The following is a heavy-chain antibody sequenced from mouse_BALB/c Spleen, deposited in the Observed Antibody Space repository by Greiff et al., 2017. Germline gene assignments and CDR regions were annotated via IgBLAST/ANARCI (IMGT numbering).Heavy chain of an antibody. V-gene: IGHV6-6*02. CDR2: IRLKSNNYAT. CDR1: GFTFSNYW. CDR3: TRSYYYGSSYAWFAY. J-gene: IGHJ3*01. Sequence: EVMLVESGGGLVQPGGSMKLSCVASGFTFSNYWMNWVRQSPEKGLEWVAEIRLKSNNYATHYAESVKGRFTISRDDSKSSVYLQMNNLRAEDTGIYYCTRSYYYGSSYAWFAYWGQGTLVTVSA. D-gene: IGHD1-1*01.